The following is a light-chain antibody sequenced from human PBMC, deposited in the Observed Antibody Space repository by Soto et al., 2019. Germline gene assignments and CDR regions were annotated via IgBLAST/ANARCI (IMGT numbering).Light chain of an antibody. V-gene: IGKV3-20*01. Sequence: EIGVKNSPATLSVSPGERATLSCRASQSVGKYLVWYQQKPGQAPRLLIYDASNRATGIPARFSGSGSGTDFTLTISRLEPEDFAVYYCQQYGSSGTFCQGTKVDIK. CDR1: QSVGKY. CDR3: QQYGSSGT. CDR2: DAS. J-gene: IGKJ1*01.